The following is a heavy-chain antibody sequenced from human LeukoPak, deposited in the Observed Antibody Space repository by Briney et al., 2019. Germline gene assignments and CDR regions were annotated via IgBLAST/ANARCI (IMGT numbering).Heavy chain of an antibody. CDR1: GFTFSNYG. D-gene: IGHD1-26*01. CDR2: ISGSGGRT. Sequence: PGGTLRLSCAASGFTFSNYGMSWVRQAPGKGLEWVSAISGSGGRTYHADSVKGRFTISRDNSKNTLYLQMNSLRAEDTAVHYCAKDDGGSYYIYYYYMDVWGKGTTVTISS. J-gene: IGHJ6*03. CDR3: AKDDGGSYYIYYYYMDV. V-gene: IGHV3-23*01.